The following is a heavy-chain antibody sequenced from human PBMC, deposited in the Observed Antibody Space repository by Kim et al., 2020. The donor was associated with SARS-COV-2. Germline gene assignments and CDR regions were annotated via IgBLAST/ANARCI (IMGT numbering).Heavy chain of an antibody. V-gene: IGHV3-23*01. J-gene: IGHJ3*02. CDR2: ISGSGVST. CDR3: AKDRGRGYCTPTNCYTVFSAFDI. D-gene: IGHD2-2*02. CDR1: GFTFADYA. Sequence: GGSLRLSCAASGFTFADYAMTWVRQAPGKGLEWVSSISGSGVSTYHADSVKGRFTISRDNSTNTLFLQMNSLRAEDTAVYYCAKDRGRGYCTPTNCYTVFSAFDIWGQGTMVAVSS.